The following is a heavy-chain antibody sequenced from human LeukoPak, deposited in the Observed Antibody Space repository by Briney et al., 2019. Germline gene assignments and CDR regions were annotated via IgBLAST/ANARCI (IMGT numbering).Heavy chain of an antibody. CDR1: GGSFSGYY. V-gene: IGHV4-34*01. CDR3: ACPIVAGGMDV. J-gene: IGHJ4*02. D-gene: IGHD2-15*01. Sequence: SETLSLTCAVYGGSFSGYYWSWIRQPPGKGLEWIGEINHSGSTNYNPSLKSRVTISVDTSKNQFSLKLSSVTAADTAVYYCACPIVAGGMDVWGQGTLVTVSS. CDR2: INHSGST.